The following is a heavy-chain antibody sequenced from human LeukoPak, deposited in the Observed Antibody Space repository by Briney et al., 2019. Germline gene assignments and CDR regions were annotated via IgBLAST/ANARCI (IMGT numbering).Heavy chain of an antibody. J-gene: IGHJ4*02. CDR2: IRYDGSNK. V-gene: IGHV3-30*02. CDR1: GFTFSSYG. Sequence: PGGSLRLSCAASGFTFSSYGMHWVRQAPGKGLEWVAFIRYDGSNKYYADSVKGRFTISRDNSKNTLYLQMNSLRAEDTAVYYCAKDQPTYYDFWSGYSFLDYWGQGTLVTVSS. CDR3: AKDQPTYYDFWSGYSFLDY. D-gene: IGHD3-3*01.